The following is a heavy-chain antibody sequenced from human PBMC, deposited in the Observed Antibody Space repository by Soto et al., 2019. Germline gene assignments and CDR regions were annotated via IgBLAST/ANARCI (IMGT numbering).Heavy chain of an antibody. CDR2: VTHDGSLY. Sequence: PGGSLRLSCVASGFTFSSCAMHWVRQVPGKGLEWLAVVTHDGSLYPYADSVKGRFSISRDNSRKTLYLQMNSLRPEDTAVYYCVKDRSDTWSFDYWAQGTLVTVSS. J-gene: IGHJ4*02. D-gene: IGHD3-9*01. CDR3: VKDRSDTWSFDY. CDR1: GFTFSSCA. V-gene: IGHV3-30*18.